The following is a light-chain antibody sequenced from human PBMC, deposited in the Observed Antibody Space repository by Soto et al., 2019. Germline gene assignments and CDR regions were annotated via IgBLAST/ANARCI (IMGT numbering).Light chain of an antibody. Sequence: EIVLTQSPGTLSLSPGERATLSCRASQSISSSNLAWYQQKPGQAPRLLLYGASNRAAGIPERFSGSGSGTDFTLTISRMEPEDFVVSYCQKYGRSPDWARWPFGQGTQVEVK. V-gene: IGKV3-20*01. CDR2: GAS. CDR1: QSISSSN. CDR3: QKYGRSPDWARWP. J-gene: IGKJ1*01.